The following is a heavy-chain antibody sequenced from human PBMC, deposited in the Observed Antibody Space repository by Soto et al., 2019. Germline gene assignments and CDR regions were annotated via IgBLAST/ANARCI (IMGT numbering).Heavy chain of an antibody. CDR2: ISGSGGST. D-gene: IGHD2-15*01. J-gene: IGHJ4*02. V-gene: IGHV3-23*01. CDR3: AKDIPRPVVVVAATKARDFDY. Sequence: PGGSLRLSCAASGFTFSSYAMSWVRQAPGKGLEWVSAISGSGGSTYYADSVKGRFTISRDNSKNTLYLQMNSLRAEDTAVYYCAKDIPRPVVVVAATKARDFDYWGQGTLVTVSS. CDR1: GFTFSSYA.